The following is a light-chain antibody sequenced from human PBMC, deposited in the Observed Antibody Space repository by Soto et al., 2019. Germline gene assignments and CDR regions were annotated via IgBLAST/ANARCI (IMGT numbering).Light chain of an antibody. CDR3: QQCDSTPLT. Sequence: DIVMTQSPDSLAVSLGERATINCKSSQSVLYSSNNKNYLAWYQQKPGQPPKLLIYWASTRESGVPDRFSGSGSGTDFTLTISSLQAEYVLVEYCQQCDSTPLTFGGGTKVEIK. J-gene: IGKJ4*01. CDR1: QSVLYSSNNKNY. CDR2: WAS. V-gene: IGKV4-1*01.